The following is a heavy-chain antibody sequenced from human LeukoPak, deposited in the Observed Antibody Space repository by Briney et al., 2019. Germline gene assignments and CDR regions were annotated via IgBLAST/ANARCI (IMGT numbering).Heavy chain of an antibody. D-gene: IGHD4-23*01. CDR1: GFIFTTYI. Sequence: PGGSLRLSCAASGFIFTTYIMNWVRQAPGKGLEWVSSISGSGDYIYYADSVKGRFTISRDNAKNSLYLQMSSLRAEDTAVYYCTGDVGYGGDLPPLWGQGTLVTVSS. J-gene: IGHJ4*02. CDR3: TGDVGYGGDLPPL. CDR2: ISGSGDYI. V-gene: IGHV3-21*01.